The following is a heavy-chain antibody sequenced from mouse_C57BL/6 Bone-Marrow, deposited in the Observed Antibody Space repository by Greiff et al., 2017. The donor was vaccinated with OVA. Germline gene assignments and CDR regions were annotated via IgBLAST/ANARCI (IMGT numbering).Heavy chain of an antibody. CDR1: GYTITRYG. CDR3: ARKGGYYYGSTFDY. V-gene: IGHV1-81*01. J-gene: IGHJ2*01. Sequence: VKLVESGAELARPGASVKLSCKASGYTITRYGISWVKQRTGQGLEWIGEIYPRSGNTYYNEKFKGKATLTADKSSSTAYMELRSLTSEDSAVYFCARKGGYYYGSTFDYWGQGTTLTVSS. CDR2: IYPRSGNT. D-gene: IGHD1-1*01.